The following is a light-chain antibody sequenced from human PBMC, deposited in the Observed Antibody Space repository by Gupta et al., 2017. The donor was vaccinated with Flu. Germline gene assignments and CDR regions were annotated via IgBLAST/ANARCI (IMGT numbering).Light chain of an antibody. J-gene: IGKJ1*01. Sequence: DIQMTQSPSSLSASVGDRVTITCRASQSISSYSSWYQQKPGKAPKLLIYAASSLQSGVPSRFSGSGSGTDFILTISSLQPEDFAIYYCQQIYSTPRTFGQGTKVEIK. CDR1: QSISSY. V-gene: IGKV1-39*01. CDR3: QQIYSTPRT. CDR2: AAS.